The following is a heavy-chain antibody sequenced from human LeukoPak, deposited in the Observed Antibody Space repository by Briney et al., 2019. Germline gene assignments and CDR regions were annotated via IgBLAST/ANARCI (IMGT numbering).Heavy chain of an antibody. CDR1: GDSISNYY. CDR3: ARGVLWQLVPLDY. D-gene: IGHD6-6*01. CDR2: IYTSGST. J-gene: IGHJ4*02. V-gene: IGHV4-4*07. Sequence: SETLSLTCTVSGDSISNYYWSWIRQPAGKGLEWIGRIYTSGSTNYNPSLKSRVTMSVDTSKNQFSLKLGSVTAADTAVYYCARGVLWQLVPLDYWGQGTLVTVSS.